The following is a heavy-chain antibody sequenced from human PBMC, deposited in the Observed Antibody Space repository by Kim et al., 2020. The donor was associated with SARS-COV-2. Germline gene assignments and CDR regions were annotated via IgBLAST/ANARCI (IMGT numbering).Heavy chain of an antibody. CDR3: ARANSGYDNFDY. J-gene: IGHJ4*02. D-gene: IGHD5-12*01. Sequence: SETLSLTCTVSGYSISSGYYWGWIRQPPGKGLEWIGSIYHSGSTYYNPSLKSRVTISVDTSKNQFSLKLSSVTAADTAVYYCARANSGYDNFDYWGQGT. CDR1: GYSISSGYY. CDR2: IYHSGST. V-gene: IGHV4-38-2*02.